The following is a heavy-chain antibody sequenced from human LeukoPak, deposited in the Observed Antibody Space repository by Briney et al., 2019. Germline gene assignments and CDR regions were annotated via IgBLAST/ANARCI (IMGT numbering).Heavy chain of an antibody. V-gene: IGHV3-7*01. CDR3: ARDKGERGAAAIQYYYYMDV. CDR1: GFTFSSYW. CDR2: IKQDGSEK. D-gene: IGHD6-13*01. J-gene: IGHJ6*03. Sequence: PGGSLRLSCAASGFTFSSYWMSWVRQAPGKGLEWVANIKQDGSEKYYVDSVKGRFTISRDNAKNSLYLQMNSLRAEDTAVYYCARDKGERGAAAIQYYYYMDVWGKGTTVTVSS.